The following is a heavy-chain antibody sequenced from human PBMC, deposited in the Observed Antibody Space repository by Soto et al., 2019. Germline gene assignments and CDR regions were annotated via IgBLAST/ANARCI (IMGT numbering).Heavy chain of an antibody. J-gene: IGHJ4*02. CDR2: MYYRVIT. D-gene: IGHD6-6*01. Sequence: SETLSLTCTVSGGSISSRYSYWGWFRQPPGKGLEWIGSMYYRVITYYIPCLKNRVALSVATPKNQVSLKLSAVTAADTAVYFCARQQSSSSSPHRYSFDYWGQGTLVTVSS. V-gene: IGHV4-39*01. CDR1: GGSISSRYSY. CDR3: ARQQSSSSSPHRYSFDY.